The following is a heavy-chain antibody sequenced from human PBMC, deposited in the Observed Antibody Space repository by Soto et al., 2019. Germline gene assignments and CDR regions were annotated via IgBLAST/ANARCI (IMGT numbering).Heavy chain of an antibody. V-gene: IGHV3-33*01. CDR3: ARAIRGDLGYFDY. Sequence: QVQLVESGGGVVQPGRSLRLSCAASGFSFSTFGMHWVRQAPGKGLEWVAVIFYDGSYRYYADSVKGRFAISRDNSKNTLSLQMNSLRAEYTAVYYCARAIRGDLGYFDYWGQGTLVTVSS. J-gene: IGHJ4*02. CDR1: GFSFSTFG. D-gene: IGHD3-10*01. CDR2: IFYDGSYR.